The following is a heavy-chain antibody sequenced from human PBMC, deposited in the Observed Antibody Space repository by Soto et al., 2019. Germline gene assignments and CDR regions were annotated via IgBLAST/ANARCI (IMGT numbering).Heavy chain of an antibody. J-gene: IGHJ4*02. CDR2: IYWDSNRI. V-gene: IGHV3-9*01. D-gene: IGHD3-16*01. CDR3: IKVSSPGGLDY. CDR1: GSTLHDYA. Sequence: EAQLVESGGGLVQPGTSLRLSCTASGSTLHDYAMHWVRQAPGKGLEWVSGIYWDSNRIDYADSVKGRVTISRDNAKKALYLQMNGLRAEDTAVYYCIKVSSPGGLDYWGQGTLVIVSS.